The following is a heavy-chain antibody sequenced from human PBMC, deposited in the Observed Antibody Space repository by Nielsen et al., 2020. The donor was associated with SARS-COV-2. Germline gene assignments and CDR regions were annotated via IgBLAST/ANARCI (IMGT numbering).Heavy chain of an antibody. Sequence: SLKISCVASGFPFDDYAMHWVRLAPGKGLEWVSGINWNGGWIGYADSVKGRFTISRDNAKTSLYLQMNSLRVEDTALYYCAKVFYGDNDAFDIWGQGTMVTVSS. CDR3: AKVFYGDNDAFDI. V-gene: IGHV3-9*01. D-gene: IGHD4-17*01. J-gene: IGHJ3*02. CDR1: GFPFDDYA. CDR2: INWNGGWI.